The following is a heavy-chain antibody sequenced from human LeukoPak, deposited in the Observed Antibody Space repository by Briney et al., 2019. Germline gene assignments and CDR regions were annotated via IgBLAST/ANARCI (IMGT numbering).Heavy chain of an antibody. CDR2: IYNSGSP. J-gene: IGHJ4*02. CDR1: GGSISTDY. V-gene: IGHV4-59*01. Sequence: SETLSLTCTVSGGSISTDYWSWIRQTPGKGLEEIGYIYNSGSPNYNPSLEGRVTMSIDTSKNHFSLKLSSVTAADTAVYYCASLSGYSGYFDYWGQGTPVTVSS. CDR3: ASLSGYSGYFDY. D-gene: IGHD5-12*01.